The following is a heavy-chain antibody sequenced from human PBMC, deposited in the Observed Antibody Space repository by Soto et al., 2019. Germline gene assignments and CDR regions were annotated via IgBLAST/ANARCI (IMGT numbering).Heavy chain of an antibody. CDR1: CYSISLGYY. Sequence: SETLSLTCAVSCYSISLGYYWGWIRQPPGKGLEWIVSIYHSGNTYYNPSLNSRVSISLDTPKNHFSLELTSVTAADTAVYYCARVNLAGRGGFDYWGLGTLVNVSS. V-gene: IGHV4-38-2*01. CDR3: ARVNLAGRGGFDY. J-gene: IGHJ4*02. CDR2: IYHSGNT. D-gene: IGHD2-15*01.